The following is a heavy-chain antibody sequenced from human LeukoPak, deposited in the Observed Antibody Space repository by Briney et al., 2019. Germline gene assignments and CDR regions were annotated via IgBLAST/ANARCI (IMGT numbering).Heavy chain of an antibody. J-gene: IGHJ2*01. CDR2: ISSSGSYI. D-gene: IGHD6-19*01. CDR1: GFTFSSYS. Sequence: GGSLRLSCADSGFTFSSYSMNWVRQAPGKGLEWVSSISSSGSYIYYADSLKGRFTISRDNAENSLYLQMNSLRAEDTAVYFCARDRATPGWGNWYFDLWGRGTLVTVSS. V-gene: IGHV3-21*01. CDR3: ARDRATPGWGNWYFDL.